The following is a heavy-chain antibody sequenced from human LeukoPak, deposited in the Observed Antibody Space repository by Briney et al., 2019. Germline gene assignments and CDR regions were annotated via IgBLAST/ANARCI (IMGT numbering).Heavy chain of an antibody. D-gene: IGHD3-22*01. V-gene: IGHV4-4*07. J-gene: IGHJ4*02. CDR3: ASANYYYDSSGYPG. CDR2: IYASGST. Sequence: SETLSLTCTVSGGSISSHYWSWLRQPAGKGLEWIGRIYASGSTNYNPSLKSRVTISVDTSKNQFSLKLSSVTAADTAVYYCASANYYYDSSGYPGWGQGTLVTVSS. CDR1: GGSISSHY.